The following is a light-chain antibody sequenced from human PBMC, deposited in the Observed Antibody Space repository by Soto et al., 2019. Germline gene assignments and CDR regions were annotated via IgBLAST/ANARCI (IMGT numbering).Light chain of an antibody. J-gene: IGKJ1*01. CDR2: GAS. V-gene: IGKV3-20*01. CDR3: QQYGGSVQT. Sequence: EIVLTQFPGTLSLSPGERATLSCRASQSVGSNYLAWYQQRPGQPPNLLIFGASHRAPDIPDRFSGSVSGTDCTLTISRVEPEDFAVYYCQQYGGSVQTFGQGTKVEIK. CDR1: QSVGSNY.